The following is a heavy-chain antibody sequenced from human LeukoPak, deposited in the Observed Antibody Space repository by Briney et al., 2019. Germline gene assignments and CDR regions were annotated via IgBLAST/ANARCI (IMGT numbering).Heavy chain of an antibody. V-gene: IGHV3-9*01. CDR2: ISWNSDSI. CDR1: GFTFDDYA. D-gene: IGHD3-16*01. J-gene: IGHJ4*02. Sequence: GGSLRLSCAASGFTFDDYAMHWVRQAPGKGLEWVSGISWNSDSIGYADSVKGRFTISRDNAKNSLYLQMNSLRAEDTALYYCAKDRGSVTVTFGFDYWGQGTLVTVSS. CDR3: AKDRGSVTVTFGFDY.